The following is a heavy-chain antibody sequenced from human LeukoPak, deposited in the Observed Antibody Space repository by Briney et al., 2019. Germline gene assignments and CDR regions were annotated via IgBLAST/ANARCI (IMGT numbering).Heavy chain of an antibody. D-gene: IGHD1-7*01. Sequence: GGSLRLSCAASGFRFSSYAMSWVRQAPGKGLEWVSAISGSGVSTYYVDSVKGRFTVFRDNSKNTLYLQMSSLRAEDTAVYYCAKDERNWNYNLASQTYDWGQGTLVTVSS. V-gene: IGHV3-23*01. J-gene: IGHJ4*02. CDR1: GFRFSSYA. CDR3: AKDERNWNYNLASQTYD. CDR2: ISGSGVST.